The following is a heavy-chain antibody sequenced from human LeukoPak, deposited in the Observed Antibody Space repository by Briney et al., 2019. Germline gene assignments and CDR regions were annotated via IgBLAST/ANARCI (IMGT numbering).Heavy chain of an antibody. CDR3: ARGVQGYCSGGSWLPMCYGMDV. CDR1: GGSISSFY. CDR2: ISYSGST. Sequence: SETLSLTCTVSGGSISSFYWSWIRQPPGKGLEYIGYISYSGSTNYNPSLKSRVTISLDTSKKQFSLKLTSVTAADTAAYYCARGVQGYCSGGSWLPMCYGMDVWGQGTTVTVSS. V-gene: IGHV4-59*01. D-gene: IGHD2-15*01. J-gene: IGHJ6*02.